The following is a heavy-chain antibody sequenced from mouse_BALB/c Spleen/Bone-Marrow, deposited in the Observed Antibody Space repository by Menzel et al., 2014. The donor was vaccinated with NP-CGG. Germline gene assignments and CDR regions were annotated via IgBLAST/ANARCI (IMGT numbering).Heavy chain of an antibody. V-gene: IGHV1-80*01. CDR1: GYAFSAYW. CDR3: TRSTATFDY. D-gene: IGHD1-2*01. J-gene: IGHJ2*01. CDR2: IYPGDGDT. Sequence: QVQLQQSGAELVRPGSTVKISCKASGYAFSAYWMNWVKQRPGQGLEWIGQIYPGDGDTNYNGKFKGKATLTADKSSSTAYMQLSSLTSEDSAVYFCTRSTATFDYWGQGTTLTVSS.